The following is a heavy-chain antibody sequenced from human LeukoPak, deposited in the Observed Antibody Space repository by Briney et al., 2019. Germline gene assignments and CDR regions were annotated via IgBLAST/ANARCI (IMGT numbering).Heavy chain of an antibody. J-gene: IGHJ6*02. CDR2: IFGNGVKT. CDR3: ARVGDWSNYFGMDA. D-gene: IGHD3-16*01. Sequence: GGSLRLSCVVSGITVSNYDMSWVRQTPGKGLEWVSVIFGNGVKTYYADSLKGRFTISRDNSKSTLYLQMNSLRADDTAVYYCARVGDWSNYFGMDAWGQGTTVSVSS. V-gene: IGHV3-23*01. CDR1: GITVSNYD.